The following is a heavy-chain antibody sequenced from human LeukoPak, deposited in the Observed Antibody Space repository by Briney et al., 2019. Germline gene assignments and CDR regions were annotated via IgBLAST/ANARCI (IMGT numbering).Heavy chain of an antibody. J-gene: IGHJ6*03. CDR1: GYTFNMYY. D-gene: IGHD1-26*01. V-gene: IGHV1-46*02. CDR2: INPSDGAT. Sequence: ASVKVSCKASGYTFNMYYMHWVRQAPGQGLEWMGMINPSDGATTYAQKFQGRITMTRDISTTTVYMDLGSLTSEDTAVDLCAREQRGGLSGNLGGLFASYYTYYYMDVWGRGTTVTVSS. CDR3: AREQRGGLSGNLGGLFASYYTYYYMDV.